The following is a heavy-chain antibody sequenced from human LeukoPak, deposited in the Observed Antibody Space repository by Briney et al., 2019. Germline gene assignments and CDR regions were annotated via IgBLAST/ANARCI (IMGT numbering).Heavy chain of an antibody. V-gene: IGHV5-51*01. Sequence: GESLKISCKGLGYSISTYWNAWARQRPGRGLEWMGIIYPGGSETRYDPSFQGQVTISADTSTSTAYLQWSSLRASDTAMYYCARASRDGYNQNFDHWGQGTQVTVSS. CDR2: IYPGGSET. CDR3: ARASRDGYNQNFDH. CDR1: GYSISTYW. J-gene: IGHJ4*02. D-gene: IGHD5-24*01.